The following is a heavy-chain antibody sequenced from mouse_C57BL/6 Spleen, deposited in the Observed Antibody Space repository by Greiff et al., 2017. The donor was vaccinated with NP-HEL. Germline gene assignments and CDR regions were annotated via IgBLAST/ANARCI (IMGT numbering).Heavy chain of an antibody. V-gene: IGHV1-18*01. CDR3: ARGAAHATTMDY. D-gene: IGHD3-2*02. CDR1: GYTFTDYN. Sequence: VQLQQSGPELVKPGASVKIPCKASGYTFTDYNMDWVKQSHGKSLEWIGDINPNNGGTSYNQKFKGKATLTVDKSSSTAYMELRSLTSEDTAVYYCARGAAHATTMDYWGQGTSVTVSS. J-gene: IGHJ4*01. CDR2: INPNNGGT.